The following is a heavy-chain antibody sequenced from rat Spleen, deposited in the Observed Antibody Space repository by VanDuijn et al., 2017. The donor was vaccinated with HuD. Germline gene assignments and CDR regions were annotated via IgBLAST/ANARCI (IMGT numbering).Heavy chain of an antibody. V-gene: IGHV5S23*01. Sequence: EVQLVESGGGLVQPGRSLKLSCAASGFTFSNYGMHWIRRAPTKGLEWVATITSGGSNTYYPDSVKGRFTISRDNAKSTLYLQMDSLRSEDTATYYCGAGSSGWFAYWGQGTLVTVSS. CDR1: GFTFSNYG. CDR3: GAGSSGWFAY. D-gene: IGHD1-2*01. J-gene: IGHJ3*01. CDR2: ITSGGSNT.